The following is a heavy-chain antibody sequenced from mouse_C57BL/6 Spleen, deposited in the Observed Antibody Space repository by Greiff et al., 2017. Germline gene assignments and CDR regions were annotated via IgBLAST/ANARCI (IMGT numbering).Heavy chain of an antibody. CDR3: AREEAYYYGSSDYAMDY. Sequence: VQLQQSDAELVKPGASVKISCKVSGYTFTDHTIHWMKQRPEQGLEWIGYIYPRDGSTKYNEKFKGTATLTADKSSSTAYMQLNSLTSEDSAVYCCAREEAYYYGSSDYAMDYWGQGTSVTVSS. D-gene: IGHD1-1*01. J-gene: IGHJ4*01. V-gene: IGHV1-78*01. CDR1: GYTFTDHT. CDR2: IYPRDGST.